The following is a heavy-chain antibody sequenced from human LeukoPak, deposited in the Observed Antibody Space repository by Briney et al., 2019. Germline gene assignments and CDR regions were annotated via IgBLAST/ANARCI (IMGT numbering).Heavy chain of an antibody. CDR3: ARASGRGTVVHPDTPVNWFDP. CDR1: GFTFSSYW. D-gene: IGHD4-23*01. J-gene: IGHJ5*02. CDR2: INSDGSSR. Sequence: SGGSLRLSCAASGFTFSSYWMHWVRQAPGKGLVWVSRINSDGSSRSYADSVKGRFTISRDNAKNTLYLQMNSLRAEDTAVYYCARASGRGTVVHPDTPVNWFDPWGQGTLVTVSS. V-gene: IGHV3-74*01.